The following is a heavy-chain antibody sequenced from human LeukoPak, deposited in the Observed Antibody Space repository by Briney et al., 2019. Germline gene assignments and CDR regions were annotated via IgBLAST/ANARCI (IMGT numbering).Heavy chain of an antibody. D-gene: IGHD3-3*01. CDR2: IYYSGST. V-gene: IGHV4-39*01. Sequence: PSETLSLTCTVSGVSISSSSYYWGWIRQPPGKGLEWIVSIYYSGSTYYNPSPKSRVTISVDTSKNQFSLKLSSVTAADTAVYYCARHNYDFWSPYDYWGQGTLVTVSS. CDR1: GVSISSSSYY. J-gene: IGHJ4*02. CDR3: ARHNYDFWSPYDY.